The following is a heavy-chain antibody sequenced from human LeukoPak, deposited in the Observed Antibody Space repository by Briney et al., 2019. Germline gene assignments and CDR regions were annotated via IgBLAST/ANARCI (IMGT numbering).Heavy chain of an antibody. CDR3: ARDDSSSWRFDP. CDR2: IYTSGST. CDR1: GGSISSGSYY. V-gene: IGHV4-61*02. D-gene: IGHD6-13*01. J-gene: IGHJ5*02. Sequence: SQTLSLTCTVSGGSISSGSYYWSWIRQPAGKGLEWIGRIYTSGSTNYNPSLKSRVTISVDTSKNQFSLKLSSVTAADTAVYYCARDDSSSWRFDPWGQGTLVTVSS.